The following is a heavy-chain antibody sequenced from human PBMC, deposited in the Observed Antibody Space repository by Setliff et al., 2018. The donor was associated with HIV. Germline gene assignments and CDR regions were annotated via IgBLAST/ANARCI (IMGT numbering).Heavy chain of an antibody. CDR1: GFTFSSYG. J-gene: IGHJ4*02. CDR2: RRYDGNNK. D-gene: IGHD5-12*01. CDR3: APVRDGYNYFFDY. Sequence: GGSLRLSCAASGFTFSSYGMHWVRQAPGKGLEWVAFRRYDGNNKYYADSVKGRFTISKDNSKNTLYLQMNSLRAEDTAVYYCAPVRDGYNYFFDYWGQGTLVTVSS. V-gene: IGHV3-30*02.